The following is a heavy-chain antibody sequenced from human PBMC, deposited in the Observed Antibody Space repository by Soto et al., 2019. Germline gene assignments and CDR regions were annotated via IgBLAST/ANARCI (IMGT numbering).Heavy chain of an antibody. Sequence: PGGSLRLSCAASGFTFSSYAMSWVRQAPGKGLEWVSAISGSGGSTYYADSVKGRFTISRDNSKNTLYLQMNSLRAEDTAVYYCAKDLKLVFGVVRVPFFDYWGQGTLVTVSS. J-gene: IGHJ4*02. CDR3: AKDLKLVFGVVRVPFFDY. D-gene: IGHD3-3*01. CDR2: ISGSGGST. CDR1: GFTFSSYA. V-gene: IGHV3-23*01.